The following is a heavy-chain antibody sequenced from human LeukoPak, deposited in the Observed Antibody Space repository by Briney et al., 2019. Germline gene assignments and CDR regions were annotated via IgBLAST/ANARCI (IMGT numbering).Heavy chain of an antibody. Sequence: ASVKVSCKASGYTFISHDINWVRQVSGQGLEWMGWVTPSSGDTGYAQKFQGRVTMTRGTSISTAYMELTSLRSDDTALYYCARVRRDGSSRLFDHWGQGILVTVSS. CDR1: GYTFISHD. V-gene: IGHV1-8*01. CDR2: VTPSSGDT. J-gene: IGHJ4*02. D-gene: IGHD5-24*01. CDR3: ARVRRDGSSRLFDH.